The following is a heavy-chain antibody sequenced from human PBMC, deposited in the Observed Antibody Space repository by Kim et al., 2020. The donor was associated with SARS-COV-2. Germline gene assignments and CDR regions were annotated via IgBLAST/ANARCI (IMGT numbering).Heavy chain of an antibody. Sequence: GGSLRLSCAASGFTFSSYSMNWVRQAPGKGLEWVSSISSSSSYIYYADSVKGRFTISRDNAKNSLYLQMNSLRAEDTAVYYCARDASGDCTNGVCHLRLYYYYGMDVWGQGTTVTVSS. CDR2: ISSSSSYI. CDR3: ARDASGDCTNGVCHLRLYYYYGMDV. D-gene: IGHD2-8*01. CDR1: GFTFSSYS. V-gene: IGHV3-21*01. J-gene: IGHJ6*02.